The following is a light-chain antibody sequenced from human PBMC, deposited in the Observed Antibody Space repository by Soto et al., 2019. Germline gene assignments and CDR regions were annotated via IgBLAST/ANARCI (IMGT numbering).Light chain of an antibody. CDR1: QSISSW. J-gene: IGKJ2*01. CDR3: QQAYT. V-gene: IGKV1-5*03. Sequence: DIQMTQSPSTLSASVGDRVTITCRASQSISSWLAWYQQKPGKAPNLLIYKASSLESGVPSRFSGSGSGTEFTLTISSLQPDDFATYYCQQAYTFGQGTKLEIK. CDR2: KAS.